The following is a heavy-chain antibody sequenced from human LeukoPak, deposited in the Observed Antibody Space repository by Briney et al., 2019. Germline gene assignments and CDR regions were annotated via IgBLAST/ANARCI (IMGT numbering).Heavy chain of an antibody. CDR1: GFTFSSYA. CDR2: ISYDGSNK. Sequence: PGRSLRLSCAASGFTFSSYAMHWVRQAPGKGLEWVAVISYDGSNKYYADSVKGRFTISRDNSKNTLYLQMSSLRAEDTAVYHCARDLGYGDYLGAFDIWGQGTMVTVSS. J-gene: IGHJ3*02. D-gene: IGHD4-17*01. V-gene: IGHV3-30*04. CDR3: ARDLGYGDYLGAFDI.